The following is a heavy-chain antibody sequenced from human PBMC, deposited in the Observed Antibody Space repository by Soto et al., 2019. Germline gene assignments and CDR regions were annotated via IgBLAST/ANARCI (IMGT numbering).Heavy chain of an antibody. V-gene: IGHV3-30-3*01. J-gene: IGHJ4*02. CDR2: VSFDGSNK. Sequence: QVQLVESGGGVVQPGRSLRLSCAASGFTFSTHAMHWVRQAPGKGLECVAIVSFDGSNKYYADSVKGLFTISRDNSKNTLYLQMSGLTPEDTAVYYCARDQTGITTTGGGRIDHWGQGTLVTVSS. CDR1: GFTFSTHA. CDR3: ARDQTGITTTGGGRIDH. D-gene: IGHD1-20*01.